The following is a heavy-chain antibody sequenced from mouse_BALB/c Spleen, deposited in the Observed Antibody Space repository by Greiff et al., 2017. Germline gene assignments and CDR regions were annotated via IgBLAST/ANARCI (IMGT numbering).Heavy chain of an antibody. D-gene: IGHD1-1*01. J-gene: IGHJ3*01. V-gene: IGHV1-80*01. CDR2: IYPGDGDT. CDR1: GYAFSSYW. CDR3: ARELLRYEFAY. Sequence: QVQLQQSGAELVRPGSSVKISCKASGYAFSSYWMNWVKQRPGQGLEWIGQIYPGDGDTNYNGKFKGKATLTADKSSSTAYMQLSSLTSEDSAVYFCARELLRYEFAYWGQGTLVTVSA.